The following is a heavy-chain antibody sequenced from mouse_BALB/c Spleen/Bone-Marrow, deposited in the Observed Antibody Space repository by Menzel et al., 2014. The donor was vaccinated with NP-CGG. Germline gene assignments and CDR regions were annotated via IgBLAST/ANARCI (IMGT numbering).Heavy chain of an antibody. CDR2: IGTGGGT. V-gene: IGHV2-9*02. CDR1: GFSLENYG. J-gene: IGHJ1*01. Sequence: VKVVESGPGLVAPSQRLSITCTVSGFSLENYGVHWVRQPPGKGLEWLGVIGTGGGTNYNSALMSRLSISIDNSKSQVFLKMNSLQTDDTAMYYCARDWAYGNWYFDVWGAGTPVTVSS. CDR3: ARDWAYGNWYFDV. D-gene: IGHD2-1*01.